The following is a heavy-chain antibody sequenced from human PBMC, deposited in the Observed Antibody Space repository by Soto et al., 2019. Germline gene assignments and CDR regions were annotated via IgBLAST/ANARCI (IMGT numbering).Heavy chain of an antibody. J-gene: IGHJ6*02. CDR2: INPNSGDT. D-gene: IGHD1-26*01. V-gene: IGHV1-2*02. CDR1: GYTFTGYY. CDR3: AKGGAIVAAGTRVYLYNAMDV. Sequence: ASVKVSCKASGYTFTGYYVHWVRQAPGQGLEWMGWINPNSGDTYLAQRFQGRVTMNRDTSIGTAYMELRGLTSDNTAEYYCAKGGAIVAAGTRVYLYNAMDVWGQGTTVTVSS.